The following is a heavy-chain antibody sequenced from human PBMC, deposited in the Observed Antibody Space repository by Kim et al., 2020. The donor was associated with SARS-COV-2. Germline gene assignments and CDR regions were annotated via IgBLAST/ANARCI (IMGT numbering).Heavy chain of an antibody. CDR3: ARVSTSAGDLDY. V-gene: IGHV1-3*01. Sequence: RYSRKFPGRVTITRDTSASTAYMELSSLRSEDTAVYYCARVSTSAGDLDYWGQGTLVTVSS. D-gene: IGHD4-17*01. J-gene: IGHJ4*02.